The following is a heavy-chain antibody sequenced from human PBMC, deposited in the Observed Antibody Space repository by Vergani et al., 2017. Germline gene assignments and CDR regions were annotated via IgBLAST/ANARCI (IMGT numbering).Heavy chain of an antibody. Sequence: QVQLVQSGAEVKKPGASVKVSCKASGYTFTGYYMHWVRQAPGLGLEWMGWINPNSGGTNYAQKFQGRVTMTRDTSISTAYMELSRLRSDDTAVYYCARDVVPAAWGGYYYYYYLDVWGKGTTVTVSS. CDR1: GYTFTGYY. V-gene: IGHV1-2*02. D-gene: IGHD2-2*01. J-gene: IGHJ6*03. CDR2: INPNSGGT. CDR3: ARDVVPAAWGGYYYYYYLDV.